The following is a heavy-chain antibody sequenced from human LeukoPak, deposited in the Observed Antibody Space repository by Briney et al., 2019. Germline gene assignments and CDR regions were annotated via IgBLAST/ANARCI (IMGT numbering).Heavy chain of an antibody. V-gene: IGHV4-34*01. CDR2: INHSGST. CDR3: ARELSYDSSGYAL. J-gene: IGHJ4*02. Sequence: SETLSLTCAVYGGSFSGYYWSWIRQPPGKGLEWIGEINHSGSTNYSPSLKSRVTISVDTSKNQLSLKLSSVTAADTAVYYCARELSYDSSGYALWGQGTLVTVSS. CDR1: GGSFSGYY. D-gene: IGHD3-22*01.